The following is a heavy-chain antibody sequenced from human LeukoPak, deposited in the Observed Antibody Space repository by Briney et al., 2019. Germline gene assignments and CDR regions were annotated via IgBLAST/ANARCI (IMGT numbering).Heavy chain of an antibody. V-gene: IGHV3-73*01. J-gene: IGHJ4*02. Sequence: GGSLRLSCVASGFTFSGSAMHWVRQASGKGLEWVGRIRSKANSYATAYAASVKGRFTISRDDSKNTAYLQMNSLKTEDTAVYYCTPHPLRALDYWGQGTLVTVSS. CDR1: GFTFSGSA. CDR3: TPHPLRALDY. CDR2: IRSKANSYAT.